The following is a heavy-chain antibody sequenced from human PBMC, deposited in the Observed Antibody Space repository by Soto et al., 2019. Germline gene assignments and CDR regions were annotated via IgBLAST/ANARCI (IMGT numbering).Heavy chain of an antibody. Sequence: EVQLLESGGGLVQPGGSLRLSCAASGFTFSSYAMSWVRQAPGKGLEWVSGIGGSGAGTNYADSVKGRFTISRDNSKKQLYLQMSSLRAEDTGVYYCAGGGGIAVAGTHLDYWGQGTLVTVSS. D-gene: IGHD6-19*01. V-gene: IGHV3-23*01. CDR1: GFTFSSYA. CDR2: IGGSGAGT. CDR3: AGGGGIAVAGTHLDY. J-gene: IGHJ4*02.